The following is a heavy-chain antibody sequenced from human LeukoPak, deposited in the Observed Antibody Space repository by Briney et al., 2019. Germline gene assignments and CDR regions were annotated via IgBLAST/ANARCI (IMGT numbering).Heavy chain of an antibody. CDR2: INAGNGNT. J-gene: IGHJ5*02. V-gene: IGHV1-3*01. CDR1: GYTFTSYA. D-gene: IGHD2-15*01. CDR3: ARDLGYCSGGSCYSYWFDP. Sequence: ASVKVSCKASGYTFTSYAMHWVRQAPGQRLEWMGWINAGNGNTKYSQKFQGRVTITRDTSASTAYMESSSLRSEDTAVYYCARDLGYCSGGSCYSYWFDPWGQGTLVTVSS.